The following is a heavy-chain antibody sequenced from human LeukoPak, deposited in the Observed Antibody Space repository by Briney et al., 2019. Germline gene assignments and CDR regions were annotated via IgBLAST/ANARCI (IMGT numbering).Heavy chain of an antibody. D-gene: IGHD3-9*01. CDR1: GYTLTSYG. CDR3: ARDELRYFDWLLSFDY. V-gene: IGHV1-18*01. J-gene: IGHJ4*02. CDR2: ISAYNGNT. Sequence: ASVKVSCTASGYTLTSYGISWVRQAPGQGLEWMGWISAYNGNTNYAQKLQGRVTMTTDTSTSTAYMELRSLRSDDTAVYYCARDELRYFDWLLSFDYWGQGTLVTVSS.